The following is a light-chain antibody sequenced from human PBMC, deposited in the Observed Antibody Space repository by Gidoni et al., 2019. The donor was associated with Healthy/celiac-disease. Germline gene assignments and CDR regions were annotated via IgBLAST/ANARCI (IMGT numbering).Light chain of an antibody. Sequence: DIQMTQSPSSLSASVGDRVTITCRASQSISSYLHWYQQKPGKAPKPLIYAASSLQSGVPSRFSGSGSGTDFTLTISSLQPEDFATYYCQQSYSTPWTFXXXTKVEIK. V-gene: IGKV1-39*01. CDR2: AAS. CDR1: QSISSY. CDR3: QQSYSTPWT. J-gene: IGKJ1*01.